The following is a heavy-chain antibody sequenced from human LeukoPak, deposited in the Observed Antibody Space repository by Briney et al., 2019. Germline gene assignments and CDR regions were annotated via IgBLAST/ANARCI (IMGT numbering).Heavy chain of an antibody. CDR2: ISSNNNSI. CDR1: GFTFSTYS. Sequence: PGGSLRLSCAASGFTFSTYSMNWVRQAPGKGLEWVSYISSNNNSIYYADSVRGRFTISRDNAKNSLYLQMNSLRAEDTAVYYCASLSAVADVDYWGQGTLVTVSS. V-gene: IGHV3-48*03. D-gene: IGHD6-19*01. J-gene: IGHJ4*02. CDR3: ASLSAVADVDY.